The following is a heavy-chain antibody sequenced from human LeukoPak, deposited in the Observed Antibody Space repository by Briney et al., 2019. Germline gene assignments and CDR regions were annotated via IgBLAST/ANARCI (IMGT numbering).Heavy chain of an antibody. V-gene: IGHV1-2*02. CDR1: GYIFTNYY. Sequence: GASVKVSCKASGYIFTNYYMHWVRQAPGQGLEWMGWINPNSGGTNYAQKFQGRVTMTRDTSISTAYMELSRLRSDDTAVYYCARDVLLWFGDSDPPGIDWFDPWGQGTLVTVSS. J-gene: IGHJ5*02. CDR2: INPNSGGT. CDR3: ARDVLLWFGDSDPPGIDWFDP. D-gene: IGHD3-10*01.